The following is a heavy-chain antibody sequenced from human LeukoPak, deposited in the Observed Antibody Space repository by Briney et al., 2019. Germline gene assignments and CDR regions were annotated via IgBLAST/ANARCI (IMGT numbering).Heavy chain of an antibody. J-gene: IGHJ4*02. Sequence: SETLSLTCAVYGGSFSGYYWSWIRQPPGKGLEWIGEINHSGSINYNPSLKSRVTISVDTSKNQFSLKLSSVTAADTAVYYCARRNSSGWYYFDYWGQGTLVTVSS. CDR2: INHSGSI. CDR3: ARRNSSGWYYFDY. CDR1: GGSFSGYY. D-gene: IGHD6-19*01. V-gene: IGHV4-34*01.